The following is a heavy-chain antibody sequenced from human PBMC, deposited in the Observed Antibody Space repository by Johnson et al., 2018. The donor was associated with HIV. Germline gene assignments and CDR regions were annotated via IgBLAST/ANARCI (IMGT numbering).Heavy chain of an antibody. CDR2: ISYDGSNK. J-gene: IGHJ3*02. CDR3: AKERRAPRAFDI. CDR1: GFTFSSYA. V-gene: IGHV3-30*18. Sequence: QEQLEESGGGVVQPGRSLRLSCAASGFTFSSYAMHWVRQAPGKGLEWVAVISYDGSNKYYADSVKGRLTISRDNSKSTFFLQMNSLTPEDTGVYYCAKERRAPRAFDIWGQGTMVTVSS.